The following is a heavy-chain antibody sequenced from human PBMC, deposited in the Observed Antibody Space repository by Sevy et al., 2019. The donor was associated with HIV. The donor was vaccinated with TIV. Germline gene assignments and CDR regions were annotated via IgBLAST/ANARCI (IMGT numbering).Heavy chain of an antibody. CDR2: TFYRSNWCN. V-gene: IGHV6-1*01. CDR1: GDSVSSNNAA. CDR3: ARDGLTYGGMDV. D-gene: IGHD1-20*01. Sequence: SQTLSLTCAISGDSVSSNNAAWNWIRQSPSRGLEWLGRTFYRSNWCNDYAVSMKGRITINPDTSKNQLSLQLTSVTPEDTAVYYYARDGLTYGGMDVWGQGTTVTVSS. J-gene: IGHJ6*02.